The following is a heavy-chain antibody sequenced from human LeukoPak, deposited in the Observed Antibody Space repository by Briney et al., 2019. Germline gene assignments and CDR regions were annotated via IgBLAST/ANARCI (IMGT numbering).Heavy chain of an antibody. CDR2: IYYSGST. CDR1: GGSVSSGSYY. D-gene: IGHD3-16*02. Sequence: SETLSLTCTVSGGSVSSGSYYWSWIRQPPGKGLEWIGYIYYSGSTNHNPSLKSRVTISVDTSKNQFSLKLSSVTAADTAVYYCASVYYDYVWGSYRYFDYWGQGTLVTVSS. J-gene: IGHJ4*02. CDR3: ASVYYDYVWGSYRYFDY. V-gene: IGHV4-61*01.